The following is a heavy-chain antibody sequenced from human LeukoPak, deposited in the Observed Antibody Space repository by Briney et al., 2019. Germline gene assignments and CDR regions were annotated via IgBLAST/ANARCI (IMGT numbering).Heavy chain of an antibody. CDR3: VAVTYSNYDDLDY. CDR2: IYPNSGGT. D-gene: IGHD4-11*01. CDR1: GYTFTGYY. Sequence: GASVKVSCKASGYTFTGYYMHWVRQAPGQGLEWMGWIYPNSGGTKYALKFQGRVTMTRDTSISTAYLDLSSLTSDDTAVYFCVAVTYSNYDDLDYWGQGTLVTVSS. V-gene: IGHV1-2*02. J-gene: IGHJ4*02.